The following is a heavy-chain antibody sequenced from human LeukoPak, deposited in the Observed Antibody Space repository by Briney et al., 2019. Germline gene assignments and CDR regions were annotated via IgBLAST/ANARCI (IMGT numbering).Heavy chain of an antibody. CDR1: GGTFSSYA. J-gene: IGHJ5*02. Sequence: GASVKVSCKASGGTFSSYAISWVRQAPGQGLEWMGRIIPIFGIANYAQKFQGRVTITADKSTSTAYMELSGLRSEDTAVYYCARDRCSSTSCYRVNNWFDPWGQGTLVTVSS. CDR2: IIPIFGIA. D-gene: IGHD2-2*01. CDR3: ARDRCSSTSCYRVNNWFDP. V-gene: IGHV1-69*04.